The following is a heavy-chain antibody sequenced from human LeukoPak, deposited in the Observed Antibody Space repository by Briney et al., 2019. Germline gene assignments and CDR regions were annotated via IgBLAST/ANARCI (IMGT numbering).Heavy chain of an antibody. CDR3: ARDLAADSNYYYYMDV. J-gene: IGHJ6*03. CDR1: GFTFSNYW. Sequence: GGSLRLSCAASGFTFSNYWMTWVRQPPGKGLEWVANIRQDGGETYYVDSVKGRFTISRDNSKNTLYLQMNSLRAEDTAVYYCARDLAADSNYYYYMDVWGKGTTVTVSS. V-gene: IGHV3-7*03. D-gene: IGHD6-13*01. CDR2: IRQDGGET.